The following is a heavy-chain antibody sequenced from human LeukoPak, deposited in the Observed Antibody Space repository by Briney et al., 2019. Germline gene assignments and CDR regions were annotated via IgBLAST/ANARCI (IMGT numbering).Heavy chain of an antibody. D-gene: IGHD2-2*01. CDR3: AREVVVVPAVMGWFDP. Sequence: PSETLSLTCTVSGGSISSGGYYWSWIRQPPGKGLEWIGYIYHSGSTYYNPSLKSRVTISVDRSKNQFSLKLSSVTAADTAVYYCAREVVVVPAVMGWFDPWGQGTLATVSS. J-gene: IGHJ5*02. CDR1: GGSISSGGYY. CDR2: IYHSGST. V-gene: IGHV4-30-2*01.